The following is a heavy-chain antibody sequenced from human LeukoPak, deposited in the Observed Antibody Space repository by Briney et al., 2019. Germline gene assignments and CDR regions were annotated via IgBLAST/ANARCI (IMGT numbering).Heavy chain of an antibody. Sequence: PGGSLRLSCAASGFTFSSYSMNWVRQAPGKGLEWVSYISSSSSTIYYADSVKGRFSISRDNSKNTLYLQMNSLRAEDTALYYCAREFLGFHPWGHGTLVTVSS. J-gene: IGHJ5*02. V-gene: IGHV3-48*01. CDR2: ISSSSSTI. D-gene: IGHD2/OR15-2a*01. CDR1: GFTFSSYS. CDR3: AREFLGFHP.